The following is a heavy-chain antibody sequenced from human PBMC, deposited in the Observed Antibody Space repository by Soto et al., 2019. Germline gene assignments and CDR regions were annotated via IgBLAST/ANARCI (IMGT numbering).Heavy chain of an antibody. CDR1: GFTFSSYA. Sequence: QVQLVESGGGVVQPGRSLRLSCAASGFTFSSYAMHWVRQAPGKGLEWVAVISYDGSNKYYADSVKGRFTISRDNSKNTLYLQMNSLRAEDTAVYYCARELQGAFDIWGQGTMVTVSS. J-gene: IGHJ3*02. CDR3: ARELQGAFDI. D-gene: IGHD4-4*01. V-gene: IGHV3-30-3*01. CDR2: ISYDGSNK.